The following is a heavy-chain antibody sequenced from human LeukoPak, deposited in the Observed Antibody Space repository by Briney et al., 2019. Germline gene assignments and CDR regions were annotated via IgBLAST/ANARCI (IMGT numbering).Heavy chain of an antibody. D-gene: IGHD1-26*01. V-gene: IGHV4-4*07. CDR3: ARAMTWELLGGYFDY. J-gene: IGHJ4*02. CDR1: GGSISSYY. CDR2: IHTSGST. Sequence: SETLSLTCTFSGGSISSYYWSWIRQPAGKGLEWIGRIHTSGSTNYNPSLKSRVTISVDTSKNQFSLKLSSVTAADTAVYYCARAMTWELLGGYFDYWGQGTLVTVSS.